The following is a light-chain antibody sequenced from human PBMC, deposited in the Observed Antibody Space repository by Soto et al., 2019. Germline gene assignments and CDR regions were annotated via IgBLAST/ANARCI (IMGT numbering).Light chain of an antibody. J-gene: IGKJ3*01. V-gene: IGKV3-11*01. CDR2: DAS. CDR1: QSVRSA. CDR3: QQRSNWIPEVT. Sequence: EIVLTQSPDTLSLSPGERATLSCRASQSVRSALAWSQQKPGQAPRLLIYDASNMDTGIPARFICSGSGTDFPLTISSLEPEDFAVYYCQQRSNWIPEVTFGHGTKVDIK.